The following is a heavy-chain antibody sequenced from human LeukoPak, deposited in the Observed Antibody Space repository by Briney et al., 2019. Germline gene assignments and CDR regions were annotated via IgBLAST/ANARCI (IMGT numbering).Heavy chain of an antibody. CDR3: AREVVVGGDAFDI. D-gene: IGHD3-22*01. V-gene: IGHV3-30-3*01. J-gene: IGHJ3*02. CDR1: GFTFSSYA. Sequence: PGRSLRLSCAASGFTFSSYAMHWVRQAPGKGLEWVAVISYDGSNKYYADSVKGRFTISRDNSKNSLYLQMNSLRAEDTAVYYCAREVVVGGDAFDIWGQGTMVTVSS. CDR2: ISYDGSNK.